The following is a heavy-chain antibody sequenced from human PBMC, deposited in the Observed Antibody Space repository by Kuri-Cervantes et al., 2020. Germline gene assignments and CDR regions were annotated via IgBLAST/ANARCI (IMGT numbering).Heavy chain of an antibody. V-gene: IGHV4-39*07. CDR2: IYYSGST. Sequence: SETLSLTCTVSGGSISSSSYYWGWIRQPPGKGLEWIGSIYYSGSTYYNPSLKSRVTISVDTSKNQFSLKLSSVTAADTAVYYCARGQWPVRKRSNVVPFDPWGQGTLVTVSS. J-gene: IGHJ5*02. D-gene: IGHD6-19*01. CDR1: GGSISSSSYY. CDR3: ARGQWPVRKRSNVVPFDP.